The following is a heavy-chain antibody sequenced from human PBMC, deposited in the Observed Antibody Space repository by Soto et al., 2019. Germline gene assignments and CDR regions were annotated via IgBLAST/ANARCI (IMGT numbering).Heavy chain of an antibody. D-gene: IGHD2-15*01. CDR1: GGSISSGGYS. V-gene: IGHV4-30-2*01. Sequence: QLQLQESGSGLVKPSQTLSLTCAVSGGSISSGGYSWSWIRQPPGKGLEWIGNIYHSGSTYYNPSLKSRVTLSVDRSKNQFSLKLSSVTAADTAVYYCASTQYGGKSSGAFDIWGQGTMVTVSS. CDR3: ASTQYGGKSSGAFDI. J-gene: IGHJ3*02. CDR2: IYHSGST.